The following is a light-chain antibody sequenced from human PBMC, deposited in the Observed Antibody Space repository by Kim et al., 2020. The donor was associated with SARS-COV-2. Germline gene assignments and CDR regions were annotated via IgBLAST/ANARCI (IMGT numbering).Light chain of an antibody. CDR3: SSCTTSSTYV. V-gene: IGLV2-14*03. CDR2: DVS. CDR1: WTDVCYYDY. Sequence: GQSISLPGPSNWTDVCYYDYVSWYQHHPGKAPKLMIYDVSKRPSGVSNRFSGSKSGNTASLTISGLQAEDEADYFCSSCTTSSTYVFGTGTKVTVL. J-gene: IGLJ1*01.